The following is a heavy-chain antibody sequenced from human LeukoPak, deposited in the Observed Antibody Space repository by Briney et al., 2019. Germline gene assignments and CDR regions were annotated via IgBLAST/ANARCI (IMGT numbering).Heavy chain of an antibody. V-gene: IGHV3-20*04. CDR1: GFTFDDYG. CDR3: ARDGVGATSGDY. Sequence: AGGSLRLSCAASGFTFDDYGMSWVRQAPGKGLEWVSGINWNGGSTGYADSVKGRFTISRDNAKNSLYLQMNSLRAEDTALYYCARDGVGATSGDYWGQGTLVTVSS. CDR2: INWNGGST. D-gene: IGHD1-26*01. J-gene: IGHJ4*02.